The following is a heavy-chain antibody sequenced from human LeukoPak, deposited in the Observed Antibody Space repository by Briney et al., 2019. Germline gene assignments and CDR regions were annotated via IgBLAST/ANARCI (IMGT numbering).Heavy chain of an antibody. J-gene: IGHJ4*02. CDR3: ARVKGELNFDY. D-gene: IGHD1-26*01. CDR1: GFTFSSYW. CDR2: INSDESST. Sequence: GGSLRLSCAASGFTFSSYWMHWVRQAPGKGLVWVSRINSDESSTTYAASVKGRFTISRDNAKNTLYLQMNSLRAEDTAVYYCARVKGELNFDYWGQGTLVTVSS. V-gene: IGHV3-74*01.